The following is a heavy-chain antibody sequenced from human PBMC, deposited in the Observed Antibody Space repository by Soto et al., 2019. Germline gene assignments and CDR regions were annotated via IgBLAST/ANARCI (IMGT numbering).Heavy chain of an antibody. Sequence: PXXTLSLTCAVYCGSFIGYYWTWIRQPPGTGLEWIGXINHSXSPNYNKSLKXXVTISVDXXTNQFSLKMTSVTAADTAVYYCARDKINGIFDYWGQGTLVTVSS. D-gene: IGHD2-8*01. V-gene: IGHV4-34*01. CDR3: ARDKINGIFDY. CDR2: INHSXSP. CDR1: CGSFIGYY. J-gene: IGHJ4*02.